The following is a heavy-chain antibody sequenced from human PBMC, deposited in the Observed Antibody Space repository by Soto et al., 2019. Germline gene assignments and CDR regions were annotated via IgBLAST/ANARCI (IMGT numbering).Heavy chain of an antibody. CDR1: GYDFTTYG. CDR2: ISAHNGNT. J-gene: IGHJ4*02. V-gene: IGHV1-18*01. CDR3: ARGRYGDY. Sequence: QVHLVQSGAEVKKPGASVKVSCKGSGYDFTTYGITWVRQAPGQGLEWMAWISAHNGNTDYAQKLQGRVTVTRDTSTSTAYIGLRSLRSDDTAMYYCARGRYGDYWGQGALVTVSS. D-gene: IGHD1-1*01.